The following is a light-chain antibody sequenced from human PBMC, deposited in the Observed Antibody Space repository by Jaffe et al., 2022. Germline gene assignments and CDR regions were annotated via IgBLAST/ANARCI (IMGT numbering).Light chain of an antibody. CDR3: QQSYSSLMYT. V-gene: IGKV1-39*01. CDR2: GAS. J-gene: IGKJ2*01. Sequence: DIQMTQSPSSLSASVGDRVTITCRASQSISRQLNWYLQRPGKAPKLLIYGASTLQSGVPSRFSGSGSGTDFTLTISSLQPEDFATYYCQQSYSSLMYTFGQGTKLEIK. CDR1: QSISRQ.